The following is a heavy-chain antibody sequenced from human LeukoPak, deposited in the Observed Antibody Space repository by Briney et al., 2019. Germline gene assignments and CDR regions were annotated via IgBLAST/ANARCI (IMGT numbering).Heavy chain of an antibody. V-gene: IGHV6-1*01. J-gene: IGHJ3*01. CDR2: TYYRSKWYN. Sequence: SQTLSLTCVISGDSVANNSTACNWIRQSPSRGLEWLGRTYYRSKWYNDYALSMKSRITINPDTSKNQFSLQLNSVTPEDTAVYYCARGGQGDGYSADEAFDFWGQGTMVTVS. D-gene: IGHD5-24*01. CDR3: ARGGQGDGYSADEAFDF. CDR1: GDSVANNSTA.